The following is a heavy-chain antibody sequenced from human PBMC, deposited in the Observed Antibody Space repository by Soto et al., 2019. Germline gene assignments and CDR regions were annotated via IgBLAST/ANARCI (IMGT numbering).Heavy chain of an antibody. Sequence: QLQLQESGPGLVKPSETLSLTCTVSGGSISSSSYSGSTYYNPSLKSRVTISVDTSKNQFSLKLSSVTAADTAVYYCARHLTYCSAGSCYSDFPSYGMDVWGQGTTVTVSS. CDR3: ARHLTYCSAGSCYSDFPSYGMDV. V-gene: IGHV4-59*05. CDR1: G. J-gene: IGHJ6*02. CDR2: SSYSGST. D-gene: IGHD2-15*01.